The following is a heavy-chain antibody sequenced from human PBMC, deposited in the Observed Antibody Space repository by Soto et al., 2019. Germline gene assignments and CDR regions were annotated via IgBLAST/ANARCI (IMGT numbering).Heavy chain of an antibody. CDR3: VKGSAPGGGYVLDI. CDR2: ISGSGTKI. V-gene: IGHV3-23*01. J-gene: IGHJ3*02. D-gene: IGHD5-12*01. CDR1: GFPFSSYA. Sequence: EVHLLESGGGLVQPGGSLRLSCGASGFPFSSYAMTWVRQAPGKGLEWVSSISGSGTKIFYKDSVRGRFTISRDDSKNTLYLQMTTLCAEDTAVYYCVKGSAPGGGYVLDIWGQGTMVIVSS.